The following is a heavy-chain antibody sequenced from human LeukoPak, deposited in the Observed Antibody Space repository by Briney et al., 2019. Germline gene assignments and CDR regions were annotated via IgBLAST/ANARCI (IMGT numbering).Heavy chain of an antibody. J-gene: IGHJ4*02. CDR3: ATLYITMSLDGGYFDY. D-gene: IGHD3-22*01. CDR2: IIPIFGTA. Sequence: ASVKVSFKASGGTFSIYAISWVRQAPGQGLEWMGGIIPIFGTANYAQKFQGRVTITSDESTSTAYMELSSLRSEDTAVYYCATLYITMSLDGGYFDYWGQGKLVTVSS. CDR1: GGTFSIYA. V-gene: IGHV1-69*13.